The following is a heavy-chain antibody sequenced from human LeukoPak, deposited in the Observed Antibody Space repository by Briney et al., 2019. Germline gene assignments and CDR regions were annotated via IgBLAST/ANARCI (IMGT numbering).Heavy chain of an antibody. Sequence: SQTLSLTCAVSGGSISSGGYSWSWIRQPPGKGLEWIGYINHSGSTNYNPSLKSRVTISVDTSKNQFSLKLSSVTAADTAVYYCARADTAMVTIDYWGQGTLVTVSS. J-gene: IGHJ4*02. CDR2: INHSGST. CDR3: ARADTAMVTIDY. V-gene: IGHV4-30-2*01. D-gene: IGHD5-18*01. CDR1: GGSISSGGYS.